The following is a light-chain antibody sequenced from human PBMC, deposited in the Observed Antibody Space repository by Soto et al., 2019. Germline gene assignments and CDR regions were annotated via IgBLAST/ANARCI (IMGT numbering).Light chain of an antibody. V-gene: IGLV2-14*01. CDR3: SSYTSSSTLEV. CDR1: SSDVGGYNY. Sequence: QSALTQPASVSGSPGQSITISCSGNSSDVGGYNYVSWYQQHPGKAPKLMIYEVSNRPSGVSNRFSGSKSGNTASLTISGLQAEDEADYYCSSYTSSSTLEVFGGWTKLTVL. CDR2: EVS. J-gene: IGLJ3*02.